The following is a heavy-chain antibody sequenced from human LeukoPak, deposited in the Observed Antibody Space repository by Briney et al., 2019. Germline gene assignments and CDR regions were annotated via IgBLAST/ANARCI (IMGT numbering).Heavy chain of an antibody. CDR1: GYSFTSYW. J-gene: IGHJ6*02. CDR2: IYPGDSDT. V-gene: IGHV5-51*01. CDR3: ARGTYSSSWYSGYYGMDV. Sequence: GESLKISCKGSGYSFTSYWIGWVRQMPGKGLEWMGIIYPGDSDTRYSPSFQGQVTISADKSISTAYLQWSSLKASDTAMYYCARGTYSSSWYSGYYGMDVWGQGTTVTVSS. D-gene: IGHD6-13*01.